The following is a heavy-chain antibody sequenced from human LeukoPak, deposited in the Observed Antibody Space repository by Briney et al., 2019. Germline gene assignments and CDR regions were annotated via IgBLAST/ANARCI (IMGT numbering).Heavy chain of an antibody. CDR3: AKPEYYYDSSGYNPFDY. CDR2: ISGSGGST. J-gene: IGHJ4*02. Sequence: GGSLRLSCAASGFTFSGYAMSWVRQAPGKGLEWVSAISGSGGSTYYADSVKGRFTISRDNSKNTLYLQMNSLRAEDTAVYYCAKPEYYYDSSGYNPFDYWGQGTLVTVSS. V-gene: IGHV3-23*01. CDR1: GFTFSGYA. D-gene: IGHD3-22*01.